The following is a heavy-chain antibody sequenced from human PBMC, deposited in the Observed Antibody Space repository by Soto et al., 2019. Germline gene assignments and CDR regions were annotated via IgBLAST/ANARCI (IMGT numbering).Heavy chain of an antibody. CDR1: GFTFSSYA. D-gene: IGHD3-10*01. V-gene: IGHV3-30-3*01. CDR2: ISYDGSNK. Sequence: RLSCAASGFTFSSYAMHWVRQAPGKGLEWVAVISYDGSNKYYADSVKGRFTISRDNSKNTLYLQMNSLRAEDTAVYYCARGDTMVRGVIIHYYYGMDVWGQGTTVTVSS. CDR3: ARGDTMVRGVIIHYYYGMDV. J-gene: IGHJ6*02.